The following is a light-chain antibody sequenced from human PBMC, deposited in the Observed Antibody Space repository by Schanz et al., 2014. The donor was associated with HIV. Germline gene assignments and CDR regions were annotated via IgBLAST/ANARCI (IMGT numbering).Light chain of an antibody. CDR1: SSNIGNNY. J-gene: IGLJ2*01. V-gene: IGLV1-51*01. CDR3: GAWDSGRGAVV. CDR2: DNG. Sequence: QSVLTQPPSVSAAPGQKVTISCSGSSSNIGNNYVSWYQQLPGTAPKLLIYDNGRRASGIPDRFSASKSGTSASLDITGLQTGDEADYYCGAWDSGRGAVVFGGGTKLTVL.